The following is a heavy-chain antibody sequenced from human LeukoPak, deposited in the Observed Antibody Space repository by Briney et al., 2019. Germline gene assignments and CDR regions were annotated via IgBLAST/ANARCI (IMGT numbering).Heavy chain of an antibody. Sequence: SVKVSCKASGGTFSSYAISWVRQAPGQGLEWMGRIIPILGIANYAQKFQGRVTITADKSTSTAYMELSSLRSDDTAVYYCARGYYDSSGVDYWGQGTLVTVSS. CDR2: IIPILGIA. CDR1: GGTFSSYA. CDR3: ARGYYDSSGVDY. J-gene: IGHJ4*02. D-gene: IGHD3-22*01. V-gene: IGHV1-69*04.